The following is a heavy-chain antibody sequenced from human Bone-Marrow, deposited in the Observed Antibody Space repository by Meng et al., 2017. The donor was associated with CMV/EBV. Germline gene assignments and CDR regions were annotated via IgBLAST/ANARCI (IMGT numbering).Heavy chain of an antibody. D-gene: IGHD6-13*01. CDR2: IYPGDSDT. CDR1: GYTFTGYY. Sequence: KVSCKASGYTFTGYYMHWVRQAPGQGLEWMGIIYPGDSDTRYSPSFQGQVTISADKSISTAYLQWSSLKASDTAMYYCSRQGKQQLINYFDYWGQGTLVTVSS. V-gene: IGHV5-51*01. J-gene: IGHJ4*02. CDR3: SRQGKQQLINYFDY.